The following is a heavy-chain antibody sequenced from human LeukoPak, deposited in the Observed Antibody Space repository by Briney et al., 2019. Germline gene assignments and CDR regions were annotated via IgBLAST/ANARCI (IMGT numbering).Heavy chain of an antibody. D-gene: IGHD5-12*01. V-gene: IGHV1-69*05. J-gene: IGHJ6*03. CDR2: VIPIFGTV. CDR1: GGTFISYA. Sequence: ASVKVTCKASGGTFISYAFTWVRQAPGQGLEWMGGVIPIFGTVNYAQKFQGRVTITTDESTSTAFMELSSLRSEDTAVYYCARSTDLAKAGYYYMDVWGKGTTVTVSS. CDR3: ARSTDLAKAGYYYMDV.